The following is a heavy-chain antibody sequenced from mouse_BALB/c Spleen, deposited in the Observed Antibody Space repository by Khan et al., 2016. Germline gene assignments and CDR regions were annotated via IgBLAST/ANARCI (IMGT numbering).Heavy chain of an antibody. D-gene: IGHD2-14*01. CDR2: ISYSGST. V-gene: IGHV3-2*02. Sequence: EVQLQESGPGLVKPSQSLSLTCTVTGYSITSDYAWNWIRQFPGNKLEWMGYISYSGSTSYNPSLKSRISITRDTSKNQFFLQLNSVTTEDTATYYCARNGTRYGSTWFAYWGQGTLVTVSA. J-gene: IGHJ3*01. CDR1: GYSITSDYA. CDR3: ARNGTRYGSTWFAY.